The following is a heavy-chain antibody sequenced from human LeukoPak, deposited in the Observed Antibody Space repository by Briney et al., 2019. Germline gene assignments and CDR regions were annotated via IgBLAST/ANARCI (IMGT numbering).Heavy chain of an antibody. D-gene: IGHD5-18*01. CDR2: VNQKSGAP. CDR3: ARPTRSGGSGYESFDY. Sequence: GASVNVSCKASGYSFVDYYIHWVRQAPGQGLEWMGWVNQKSGAPNVAQKFQGRVTVTLDTSITTAYMEVSGLRSDDTAVYYCARPTRSGGSGYESFDYWGQGTLVTVSS. J-gene: IGHJ4*02. CDR1: GYSFVDYY. V-gene: IGHV1-2*02.